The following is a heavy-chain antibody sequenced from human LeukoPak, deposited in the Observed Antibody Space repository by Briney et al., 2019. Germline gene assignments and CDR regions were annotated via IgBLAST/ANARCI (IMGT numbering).Heavy chain of an antibody. CDR2: IYYSGST. CDR3: ARARVTRVWDYYHMDV. CDR1: GGSISSYY. J-gene: IGHJ6*03. V-gene: IGHV4-59*01. Sequence: SETLSLTCTVSGGSISSYYWSWIRQPPGKGLEWIGYIYYSGSTNYNPSLKSRVTISVDTSKNQFSLKLCSVTAADTAVYYCARARVTRVWDYYHMDVWGKGTTVTVSS. D-gene: IGHD4-11*01.